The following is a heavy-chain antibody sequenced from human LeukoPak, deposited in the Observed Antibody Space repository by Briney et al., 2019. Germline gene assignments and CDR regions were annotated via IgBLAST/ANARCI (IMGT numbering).Heavy chain of an antibody. D-gene: IGHD1-26*01. CDR3: ARHAIRRTLGSDY. Sequence: SETLSLXCAVSGYSISSGYYWGWIRQPPGKGLEWIGSIYHSGSTYYNPSLKSRVTISVDTSKNQFSLKLSSVTAAGTAVYYCARHAIRRTLGSDYWGQGALVTVSS. CDR1: GYSISSGYY. J-gene: IGHJ4*02. V-gene: IGHV4-38-2*01. CDR2: IYHSGST.